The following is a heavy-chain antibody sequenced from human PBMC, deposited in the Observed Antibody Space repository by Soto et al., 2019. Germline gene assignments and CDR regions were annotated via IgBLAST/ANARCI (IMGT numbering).Heavy chain of an antibody. D-gene: IGHD3-10*02. Sequence: GASVKVSRKASGYTFTGYYMHWVRQAPGQGLEWMGWINPNSGGTNYAQKFQGWVTMTRDTSISTAYMELSRLRSDDTAVYYCARAPCSVAGCDSYYYYGMDVWGQGTTVTVSS. CDR1: GYTFTGYY. V-gene: IGHV1-2*04. J-gene: IGHJ6*02. CDR3: ARAPCSVAGCDSYYYYGMDV. CDR2: INPNSGGT.